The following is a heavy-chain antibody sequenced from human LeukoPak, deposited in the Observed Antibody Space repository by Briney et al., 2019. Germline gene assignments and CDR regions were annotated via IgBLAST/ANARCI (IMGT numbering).Heavy chain of an antibody. CDR1: GGSFSGYY. CDR3: ARDKDLRFDY. CDR2: INHSGST. J-gene: IGHJ4*02. Sequence: PSETLSLTCAVYGGSFSGYYWSWIRQPPGKGLEWIGEINHSGSTNYNPSLKSRVTISVDTSKSQFSLKLGSVTAADTAVYYCARDKDLRFDYWGQGTLVTVSS. V-gene: IGHV4-34*01.